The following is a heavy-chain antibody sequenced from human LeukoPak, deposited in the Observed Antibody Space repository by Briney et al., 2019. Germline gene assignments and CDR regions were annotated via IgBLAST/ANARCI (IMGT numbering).Heavy chain of an antibody. Sequence: SETLSLTCTVSGGSINSYYWSWIRQPAGKGLEWIGRIYTSGSTNYNPSLKSRVTMSVDTSKNQFSLKPSSVTAADTAVYYCAREVEGAASPHFDYWGQGTLVTVSS. J-gene: IGHJ4*02. D-gene: IGHD6-13*01. V-gene: IGHV4-4*07. CDR3: AREVEGAASPHFDY. CDR2: IYTSGST. CDR1: GGSINSYY.